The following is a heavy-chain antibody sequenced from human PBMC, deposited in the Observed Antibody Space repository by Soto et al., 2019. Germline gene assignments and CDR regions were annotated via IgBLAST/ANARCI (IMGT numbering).Heavy chain of an antibody. CDR3: ARHSTSAPKDY. CDR2: IYPGDSDT. J-gene: IGHJ4*01. Sequence: PGESVKISCXGSGYSFTTYWIAWARQMPGKGLEWVGIIYPGDSDTRYSPSFEGHVTISVDKSISTAFLQWNSLKASDNAIYYCARHSTSAPKDYWGQGTLVTVS. V-gene: IGHV5-51*01. D-gene: IGHD6-13*01. CDR1: GYSFTTYW.